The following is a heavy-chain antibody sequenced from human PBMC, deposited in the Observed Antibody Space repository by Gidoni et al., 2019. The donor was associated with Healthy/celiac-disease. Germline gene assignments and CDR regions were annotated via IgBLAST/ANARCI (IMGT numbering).Heavy chain of an antibody. CDR2: ISYDGSNK. CDR3: AKEDDFWSGYYSRKTTTPDY. J-gene: IGHJ4*02. Sequence: QVQLVESGGGVVQPGRSLRLSCAASGVTFSRYGMHWVRQAPGKGLEWVAVISYDGSNKYYADSVKGRLTISRDNSKNTLYLQMNSLRAEDTAVYYCAKEDDFWSGYYSRKTTTPDYWGQGTLVTVSS. V-gene: IGHV3-30*18. D-gene: IGHD3-3*01. CDR1: GVTFSRYG.